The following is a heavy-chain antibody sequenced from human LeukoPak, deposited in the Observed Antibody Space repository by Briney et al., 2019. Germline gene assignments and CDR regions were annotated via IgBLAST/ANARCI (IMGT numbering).Heavy chain of an antibody. CDR2: ISWNSGSI. J-gene: IGHJ5*02. CDR1: GFIFDDSA. D-gene: IGHD2-2*01. CDR3: AKEAVVPAAALDPFDP. V-gene: IGHV3-9*01. Sequence: GGSPRLSCAASGFIFDDSAMHWVRQAPGKGLEWVSGISWNSGSIGYVDSVKGRFTISRDNSKNTLYLQMNSLRAEDTAVYYCAKEAVVPAAALDPFDPWGQGTLVTVSS.